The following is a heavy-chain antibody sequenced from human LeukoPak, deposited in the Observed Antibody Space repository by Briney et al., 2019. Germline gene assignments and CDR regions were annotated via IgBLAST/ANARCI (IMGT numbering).Heavy chain of an antibody. CDR2: INPKSGGT. Sequence: GASVEVFCGASGHPCRDHYMHWVRQAPGQGPEGMEWINPKSGGTNCAQKFQGRVTMTRETSISTAYMELSRLRSDDTAVYYCARVANLGARFGWYFDLWGRGTLVTVSS. D-gene: IGHD3-16*01. CDR1: GHPCRDHY. CDR3: ARVANLGARFGWYFDL. V-gene: IGHV1-2*02. J-gene: IGHJ2*01.